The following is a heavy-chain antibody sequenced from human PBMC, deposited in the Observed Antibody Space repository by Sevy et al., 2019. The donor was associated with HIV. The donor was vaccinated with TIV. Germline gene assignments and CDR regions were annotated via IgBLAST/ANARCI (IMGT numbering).Heavy chain of an antibody. CDR1: GFTFSYAW. J-gene: IGHJ6*02. CDR2: IMSKSDGGTT. V-gene: IGHV3-15*01. D-gene: IGHD2-8*02. Sequence: GGSLRLSCVASGFTFSYAWMSWVRQAPGKGLEWVGRIMSKSDGGTTDYAAPVKGRFTISRDDSKNKLYLQMNSLKIEDTAVYYCSTDPIIVLLVTDGMDVWGQGTTVTVSS. CDR3: STDPIIVLLVTDGMDV.